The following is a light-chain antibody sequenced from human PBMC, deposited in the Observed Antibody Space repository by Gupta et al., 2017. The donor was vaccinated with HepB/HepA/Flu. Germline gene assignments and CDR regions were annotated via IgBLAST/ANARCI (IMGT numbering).Light chain of an antibody. Sequence: SYVLTQPPSVSVAPGKTARITCGGNNLGSKSVHWYQQKPGQAPGLVIYYDSDRPSGIPERFSGSNSGNTATLTISRVEAGDEADYYCQVWDSSSDHPVVFGGGTKLTVL. CDR3: QVWDSSSDHPVV. V-gene: IGLV3-21*04. CDR2: YDS. J-gene: IGLJ2*01. CDR1: NLGSKS.